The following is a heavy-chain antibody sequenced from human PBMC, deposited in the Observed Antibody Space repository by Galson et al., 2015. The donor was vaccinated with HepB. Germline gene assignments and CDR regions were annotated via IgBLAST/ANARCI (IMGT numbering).Heavy chain of an antibody. J-gene: IGHJ4*02. CDR1: GFTFGDYA. V-gene: IGHV3-49*03. D-gene: IGHD3-10*01. CDR3: TRDGIPHGGSGSYLPVDY. CDR2: IRSKAYGGTT. Sequence: SLRLSCAASGFTFGDYAMSWFRQAPGKGLGWVGLIRSKAYGGTTEYAASVKGRFTISRDDSKSIAYLQMNSLKTEDTAVYYCTRDGIPHGGSGSYLPVDYWGQGTLVTVSS.